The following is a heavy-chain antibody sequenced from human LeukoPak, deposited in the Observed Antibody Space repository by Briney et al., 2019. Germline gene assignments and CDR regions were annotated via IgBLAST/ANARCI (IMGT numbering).Heavy chain of an antibody. V-gene: IGHV4-39*07. CDR1: GGSISSSSYY. CDR3: ARGGYYYMDV. J-gene: IGHJ6*03. CDR2: IYYSGST. Sequence: SETLSLTCTVSGGSISSSSYYWGWIRQPPGKGLEWIGSIYYSGSTYYNPSLKSRVTISVDTSKNQFSLKVSSVTAADTAVYYCARGGYYYMDVWGKGTTVTVSS.